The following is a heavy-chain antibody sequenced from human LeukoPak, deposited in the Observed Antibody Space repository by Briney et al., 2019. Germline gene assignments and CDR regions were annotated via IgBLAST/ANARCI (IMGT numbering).Heavy chain of an antibody. CDR2: INHSGST. J-gene: IGHJ4*02. CDR1: GGSFSGYY. CDR3: ARGVPYYDILTGYSIFDY. V-gene: IGHV4-34*01. Sequence: SETLSLTCAVYGGSFSGYYWSWIRQPPGKGLEWIGEINHSGSTNYNPSLKSRVTISVGTSKNQFSLKLSSVTAADTAVYYCARGVPYYDILTGYSIFDYWGQGTLVTVSS. D-gene: IGHD3-9*01.